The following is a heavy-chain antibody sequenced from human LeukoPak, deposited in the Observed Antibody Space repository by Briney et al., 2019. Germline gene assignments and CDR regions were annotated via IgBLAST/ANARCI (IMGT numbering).Heavy chain of an antibody. J-gene: IGHJ4*02. CDR2: INPSDSYT. Sequence: GESLKISFEGSTYKFDTFWIGWVRQMPGEGPEWIGIINPSDSYTRYSPFFQGQVTLSVDKSVGTAYLQWNSLKASDTAIYYCARLVTRGVEVGDRLPDYWGQGTLVTVSS. D-gene: IGHD3-3*01. CDR3: ARLVTRGVEVGDRLPDY. V-gene: IGHV5-51*01. CDR1: TYKFDTFW.